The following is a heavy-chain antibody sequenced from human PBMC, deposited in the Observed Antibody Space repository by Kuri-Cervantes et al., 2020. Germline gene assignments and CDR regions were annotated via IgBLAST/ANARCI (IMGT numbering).Heavy chain of an antibody. J-gene: IGHJ5*02. CDR2: MNPNSGNT. V-gene: IGHV1-8*01. D-gene: IGHD2-15*01. Sequence: ASVKVSCKASGYTFTSYDINWVRQATGQGLEWMGWMNPNSGNTGHAQKFQGRVTMTRNTSISTAYMELSSLRSEDTAVYYCARVVVAATHWFDPWGQGTLVTVSS. CDR3: ARVVVAATHWFDP. CDR1: GYTFTSYD.